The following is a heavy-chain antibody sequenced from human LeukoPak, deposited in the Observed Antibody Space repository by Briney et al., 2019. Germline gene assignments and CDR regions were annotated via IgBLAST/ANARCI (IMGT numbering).Heavy chain of an antibody. Sequence: PGGSLRLSCAASGFTFSSYAMSWVRQAPGKGLEWVSAISGSGGSTYYADSVKGRFTISRDNSKNTLYLQMNSLRAEDTAVYYCATPPLRGHILTGYYYFDYGGQGTLVTVSS. J-gene: IGHJ4*02. CDR2: ISGSGGST. D-gene: IGHD3-9*01. V-gene: IGHV3-23*01. CDR1: GFTFSSYA. CDR3: ATPPLRGHILTGYYYFDY.